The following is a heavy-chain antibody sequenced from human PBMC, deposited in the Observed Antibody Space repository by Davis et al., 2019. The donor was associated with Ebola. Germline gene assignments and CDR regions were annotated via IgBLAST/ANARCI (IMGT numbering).Heavy chain of an antibody. J-gene: IGHJ3*02. CDR3: ATLRRTITGMDDGFDI. V-gene: IGHV5-51*01. CDR1: GNSFSSHW. CDR2: IFTGDSDT. D-gene: IGHD1-20*01. Sequence: GESLKISCQASGNSFSSHWIGWVRQMPGKGLEWMGIIFTGDSDTRYRPSFRGQVTISADKSFKTAFLQWSSLKASDTAIYYCATLRRTITGMDDGFDIWGQGTMVTVSS.